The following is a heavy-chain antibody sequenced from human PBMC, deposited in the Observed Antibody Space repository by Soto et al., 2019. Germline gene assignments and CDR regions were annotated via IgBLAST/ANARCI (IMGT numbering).Heavy chain of an antibody. CDR3: ARDRITIFGVVTSYYYYGMDV. D-gene: IGHD3-3*01. J-gene: IGHJ6*02. CDR2: IYHSGST. V-gene: IGHV4-4*02. CDR1: GGSISSSNW. Sequence: SETLSLTCAVSGGSISSSNWWSWVRQPPGKGLEWIGEIYHSGSTNYNPSLKSRVTISVDKSKNQFSLKLSSVTAADTAVYYCARDRITIFGVVTSYYYYGMDVWGQGTKVTVSS.